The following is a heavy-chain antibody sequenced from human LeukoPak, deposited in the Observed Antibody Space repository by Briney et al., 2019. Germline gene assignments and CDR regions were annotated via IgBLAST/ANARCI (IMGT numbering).Heavy chain of an antibody. D-gene: IGHD1-26*01. CDR2: ISSYNGNT. CDR1: GYTFTNYA. Sequence: ASVKVSCKASGYTFTNYAFSWVRQAPGQGLEWMGWISSYNGNTNYAQKLQGRVTMTTDTSTSTAYMELRSLRSDDTAVYYCARARSSGSYLRYWGQGTLVTVSS. CDR3: ARARSSGSYLRY. J-gene: IGHJ4*02. V-gene: IGHV1-18*01.